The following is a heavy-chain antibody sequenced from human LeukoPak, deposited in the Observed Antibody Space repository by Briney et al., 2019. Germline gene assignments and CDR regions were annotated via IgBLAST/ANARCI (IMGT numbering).Heavy chain of an antibody. CDR1: GGSISGYY. D-gene: IGHD3-10*01. CDR2: VYTSGTT. J-gene: IGHJ5*02. CDR3: ARGFGHP. V-gene: IGHV4-4*07. Sequence: KPSETLSLTCTVSGGSISGYYWSWFRQPAGKGLEWIGRVYTSGTTNYNPSLKSRVTMSIDTSENQFSLKLTSVTAADTAVYYCARGFGHPWGQGTLVTVSS.